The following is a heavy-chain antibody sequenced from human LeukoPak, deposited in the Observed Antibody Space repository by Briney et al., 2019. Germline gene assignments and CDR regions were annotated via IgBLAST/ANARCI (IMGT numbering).Heavy chain of an antibody. D-gene: IGHD1-26*01. CDR1: GFTFSTYW. CDR3: AESGSYQLGDYYYYYMDV. Sequence: PGGSLRLSCAVSGFTFSTYWMSWVRQAPGKGLEWVANIKEDGSEKYYVDSVKGRFTISRDNTQNSLYLQMNSLRAEDTAVYYCAESGSYQLGDYYYYYMDVWGKGTTVTVSS. V-gene: IGHV3-7*01. CDR2: IKEDGSEK. J-gene: IGHJ6*03.